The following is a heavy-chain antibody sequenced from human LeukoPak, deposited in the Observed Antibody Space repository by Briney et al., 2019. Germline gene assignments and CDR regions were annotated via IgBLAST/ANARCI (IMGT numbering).Heavy chain of an antibody. CDR3: ARGLKIYDYASWY. Sequence: ASVKVSCKASGYTFTGYYMHWVRQAPGQGLEWMGWINPDSGGTNYAQKFQGRVTMTRNTSISTAYMELSSLRSEDTAVYYCARGLKIYDYASWYWGQGALVTVSS. V-gene: IGHV1-2*02. D-gene: IGHD3-16*01. CDR2: INPDSGGT. J-gene: IGHJ4*02. CDR1: GYTFTGYY.